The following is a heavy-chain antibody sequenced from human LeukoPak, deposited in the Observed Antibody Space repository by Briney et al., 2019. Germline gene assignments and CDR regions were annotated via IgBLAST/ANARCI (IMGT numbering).Heavy chain of an antibody. CDR3: ATRRIKNSGYVPYYFDY. CDR1: GGTFSSYA. Sequence: ASVKVSCKASGGTFSSYAISWVRQAPGQGLEWMGGIIPIFGTANSAQKFQGRVTITTDESTSTAYMELSSLRSEDTAVYYCATRRIKNSGYVPYYFDYWGQGTLVTVSS. D-gene: IGHD5-12*01. V-gene: IGHV1-69*05. J-gene: IGHJ4*02. CDR2: IIPIFGTA.